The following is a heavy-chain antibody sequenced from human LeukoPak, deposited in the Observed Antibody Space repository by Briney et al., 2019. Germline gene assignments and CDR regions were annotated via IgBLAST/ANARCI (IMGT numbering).Heavy chain of an antibody. CDR3: ARHSGLRSPFDP. J-gene: IGHJ5*02. D-gene: IGHD3-3*01. Sequence: SETLSLTCTVSGGSISTTNYYWGWIRQPPGRDLEWIGSIYSSGNTYYNPSLESRVTISVDASKNQLSLKLTSATAADTSVYYCARHSGLRSPFDPWGQGTLVTVSS. CDR2: IYSSGNT. CDR1: GGSISTTNYY. V-gene: IGHV4-39*01.